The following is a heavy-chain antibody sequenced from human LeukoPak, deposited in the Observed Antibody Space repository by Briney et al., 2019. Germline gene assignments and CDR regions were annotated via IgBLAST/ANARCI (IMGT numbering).Heavy chain of an antibody. V-gene: IGHV4-4*07. D-gene: IGHD6-19*01. J-gene: IGHJ5*02. Sequence: SETLSLTCSVSGGSISSYYWSWIRQSAGKGLEWIGRIQTSGYTNYNPSLKSRVSMSVDTSKNQVSLNLTSMTAADTAKYYCARDFIRGWFRGKTCFNPWGQGTLVTVSS. CDR1: GGSISSYY. CDR3: ARDFIRGWFRGKTCFNP. CDR2: IQTSGYT.